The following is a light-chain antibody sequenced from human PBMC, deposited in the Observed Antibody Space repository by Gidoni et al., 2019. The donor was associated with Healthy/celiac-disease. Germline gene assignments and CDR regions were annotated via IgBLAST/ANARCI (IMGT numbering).Light chain of an antibody. CDR1: QSVSSN. Sequence: VMTQSPATLSVSPGERATLSCRASQSVSSNLAWYQQKPGQAPRLLIYGASTRATGIPARFSGSGSGTEFTLTISSLQSEDFAVYYCQQYNNWPPYTFGQGTKLEIK. CDR2: GAS. V-gene: IGKV3-15*01. CDR3: QQYNNWPPYT. J-gene: IGKJ2*01.